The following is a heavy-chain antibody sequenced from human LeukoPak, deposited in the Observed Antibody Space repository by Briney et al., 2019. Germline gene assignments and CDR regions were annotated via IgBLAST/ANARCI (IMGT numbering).Heavy chain of an antibody. CDR3: TTYGSGSCPV. CDR1: GFTFSSYW. V-gene: IGHV3-7*03. D-gene: IGHD6-19*01. CDR2: IKHDGSEK. Sequence: GGSLRLSCAASGFTFSSYWMSWVRQAPGKGLEWVANIKHDGSEKYYVDSVKGRFTISRDNAKNSLYLQMNSLKTEDTAVYYCTTYGSGSCPVWGQGTLVAVSS. J-gene: IGHJ4*02.